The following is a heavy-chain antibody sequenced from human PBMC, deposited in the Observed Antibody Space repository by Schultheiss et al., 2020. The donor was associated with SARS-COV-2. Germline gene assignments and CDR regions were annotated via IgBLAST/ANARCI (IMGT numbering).Heavy chain of an antibody. CDR2: INPSGGST. CDR3: ARVTDGYAEH. Sequence: ASVKVSCKASGYTFTGHYMHWVRQAPGQGLEWMGIINPSGGSTRYEQKLQGRVTMTRDTSTSTVYMELSSLRSEDTAVYYCARVTDGYAEHWGQGTLVTVSS. CDR1: GYTFTGHY. V-gene: IGHV1-46*04. D-gene: IGHD5-24*01. J-gene: IGHJ4*02.